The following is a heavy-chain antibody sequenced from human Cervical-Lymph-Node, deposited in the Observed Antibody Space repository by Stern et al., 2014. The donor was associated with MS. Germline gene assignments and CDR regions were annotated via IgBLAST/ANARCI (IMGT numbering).Heavy chain of an antibody. J-gene: IGHJ4*02. CDR2: ISGYNGNT. V-gene: IGHV1-18*01. CDR1: GYTFTSYG. CDR3: ARGAMTGYFDF. D-gene: IGHD3-10*01. Sequence: QVQLVQSGAEVKKPGASVKVSCEASGYTFTSYGINWVRQAPGQGLEGMGRISGYNGNTNYAQKLQGRVTMTTDTSTSTVYMELRSLRSDDTAIYYCARGAMTGYFDFWGQGTLVTVSS.